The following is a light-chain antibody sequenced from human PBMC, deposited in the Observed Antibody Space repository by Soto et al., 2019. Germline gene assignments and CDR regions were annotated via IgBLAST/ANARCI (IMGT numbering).Light chain of an antibody. CDR3: QQRSNRPIT. J-gene: IGKJ5*01. CDR1: QSVSSY. Sequence: EAVLTQSPAPLSVSPGERATLSCRASQSVSSYLAWYQQKPGQAPRLLVYHASNRATGVPARFSGSGSGTDFTLTISSLEPEDFAVYYCQQRSNRPITFGQGTRLEIK. CDR2: HAS. V-gene: IGKV3-11*01.